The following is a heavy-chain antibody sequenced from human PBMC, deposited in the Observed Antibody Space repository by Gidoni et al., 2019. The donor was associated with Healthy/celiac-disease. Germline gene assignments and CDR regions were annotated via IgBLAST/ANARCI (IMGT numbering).Heavy chain of an antibody. CDR1: GFTFSSYA. D-gene: IGHD6-19*01. CDR2: ISYDGSNK. Sequence: QVQLVESGGGVVQPGRSLRLSCAASGFTFSSYALHWVRQAPGKGLEWGAVISYDGSNKYYADSVKGRFTISRDNSKNTLYLQMNSLRAEDTAVYYCARPLGTGYSSGWHRDYYYYGMDVWGQGTTVTVSS. J-gene: IGHJ6*02. V-gene: IGHV3-30-3*01. CDR3: ARPLGTGYSSGWHRDYYYYGMDV.